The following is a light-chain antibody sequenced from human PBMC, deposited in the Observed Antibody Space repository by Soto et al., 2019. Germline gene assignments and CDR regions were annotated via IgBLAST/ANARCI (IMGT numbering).Light chain of an antibody. V-gene: IGKV3-15*01. CDR3: QQYDNWPWT. CDR1: QSIGDT. CDR2: GAA. Sequence: EIVMTQSPATLSVSPGGRATLSCRASQSIGDTLAWYQQKPGQAPRLLIYGAASRVTGFAARFSGSGSGTDFTLTISSLQSDDFAGYYCQQYDNWPWTFGQGTKVEIK. J-gene: IGKJ1*01.